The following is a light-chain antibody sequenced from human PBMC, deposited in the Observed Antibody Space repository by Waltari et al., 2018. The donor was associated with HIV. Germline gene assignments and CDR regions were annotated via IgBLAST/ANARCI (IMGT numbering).Light chain of an antibody. Sequence: DIQMTQSPSSLSASVGDRVTITCRASQDIKNDLGWYQQIPGKAPKRLIYGASNLQSGVPSRFSGSESGTESGTEFTLTISSLQPEDFVTYYCLQHHAYPWTFGQGTKVDSK. CDR3: LQHHAYPWT. J-gene: IGKJ1*01. CDR2: GAS. CDR1: QDIKND. V-gene: IGKV1-17*01.